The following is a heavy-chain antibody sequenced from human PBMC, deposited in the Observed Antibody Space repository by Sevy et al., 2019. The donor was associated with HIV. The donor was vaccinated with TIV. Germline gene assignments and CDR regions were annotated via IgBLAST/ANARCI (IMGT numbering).Heavy chain of an antibody. V-gene: IGHV3-53*01. CDR2: IYSGGST. J-gene: IGHJ5*02. CDR1: GFIVSSNY. Sequence: GGSLRLSCAASGFIVSSNYMSWVRQAPGKGLEWVSVIYSGGSTYYADSVKRRLTISRDNSKNKLYLQMNSLRAEDTAVYYCARVRSCSGGSCYSGGWFDPWGQGTLVTVSS. D-gene: IGHD2-15*01. CDR3: ARVRSCSGGSCYSGGWFDP.